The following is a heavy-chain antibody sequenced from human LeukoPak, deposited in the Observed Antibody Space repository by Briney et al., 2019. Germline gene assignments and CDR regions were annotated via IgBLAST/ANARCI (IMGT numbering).Heavy chain of an antibody. CDR2: IYPGDSDT. CDR3: ATRGHGSSSYYYYYGMDV. J-gene: IGHJ6*02. Sequence: LGESLKISCKGSGYSFTSYWIGWVRQMPGKGLEWMGIIYPGDSDTRYSPSFQGQVTISADKSISTAYLQWSSLKASDTAMYYCATRGHGSSSYYYYYGMDVWGQGTTVTVSS. D-gene: IGHD6-6*01. CDR1: GYSFTSYW. V-gene: IGHV5-51*01.